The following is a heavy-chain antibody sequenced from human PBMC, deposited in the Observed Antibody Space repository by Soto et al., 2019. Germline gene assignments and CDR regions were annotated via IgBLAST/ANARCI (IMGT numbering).Heavy chain of an antibody. CDR1: GFTFNDYY. D-gene: IGHD3-3*01. CDR3: AREGITIFGVVIQPNDAFEI. CDR2: ISSSGSTI. V-gene: IGHV3-11*01. J-gene: IGHJ3*02. Sequence: PGGSLRLSCAASGFTFNDYYMSWIRQAPGKGLEWVSYISSSGSTIYYADSVKGRFTISRDNAKNSLYLQMNSLRAEDTAVYYCAREGITIFGVVIQPNDAFEIWGQGTMVTVS.